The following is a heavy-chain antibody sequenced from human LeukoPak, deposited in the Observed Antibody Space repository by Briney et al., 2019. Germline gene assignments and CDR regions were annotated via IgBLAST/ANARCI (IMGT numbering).Heavy chain of an antibody. CDR3: TGDTVTDGAFDI. V-gene: IGHV3-15*01. J-gene: IGHJ3*02. D-gene: IGHD4-17*01. CDR2: IKSKTDGGTT. CDR1: GFTFSNAW. Sequence: GGSLRLSCAASGFTFSNAWMSWVRQAPGKGLEWVGRIKSKTDGGTTDYAAPVKGRFTISRDDSKNTLYLQMNSLKTEDTAVYYCTGDTVTDGAFDIWGQGTMVTVSS.